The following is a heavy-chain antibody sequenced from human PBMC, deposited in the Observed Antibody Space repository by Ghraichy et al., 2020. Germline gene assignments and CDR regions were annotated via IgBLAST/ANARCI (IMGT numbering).Heavy chain of an antibody. CDR3: ARHDSVAGIGFDY. V-gene: IGHV4-4*09. CDR1: GGSISSYY. Sequence: SETLSLTCTVSGGSISSYYWSWIRQPPGKGLEWIGYIYTSGSTNYNPSLKSRVTISVDTSKNQFSLKLSSVTAADTAVYYCARHDSVAGIGFDYWGQGTLVTVSS. J-gene: IGHJ4*02. D-gene: IGHD6-19*01. CDR2: IYTSGST.